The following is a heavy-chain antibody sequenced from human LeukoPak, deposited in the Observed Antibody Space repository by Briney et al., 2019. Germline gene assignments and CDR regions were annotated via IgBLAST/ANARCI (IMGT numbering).Heavy chain of an antibody. J-gene: IGHJ3*02. V-gene: IGHV4-59*01. CDR1: RGSISSYY. Sequence: SETLSLTCTVSRGSISSYYWRWIRQPPGKGLEWMGYIYYSGSTNYNPSLKSRVTISVDTSKNQFSLKLSSVTAADTAVYYCARSSYYYDSSGYYYDAFDIWGQGTMVTVSS. CDR2: IYYSGST. D-gene: IGHD3-22*01. CDR3: ARSSYYYDSSGYYYDAFDI.